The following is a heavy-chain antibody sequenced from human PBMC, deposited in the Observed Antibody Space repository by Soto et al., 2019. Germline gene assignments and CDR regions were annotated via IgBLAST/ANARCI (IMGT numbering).Heavy chain of an antibody. J-gene: IGHJ4*02. D-gene: IGHD6-13*01. CDR3: AKGDRIAAAGHFDY. CDR1: GFTFSSYG. CDR2: TSYDGSNK. V-gene: IGHV3-30*18. Sequence: QVQLVESGGGVVQPGRSLRLSCAASGFTFSSYGMHWVRQAPGKGLEWVAVTSYDGSNKYYADSVKGRFTISRDNSKNTLYLQMNSLRGEDTAVYYCAKGDRIAAAGHFDYWGQGTLVIVS.